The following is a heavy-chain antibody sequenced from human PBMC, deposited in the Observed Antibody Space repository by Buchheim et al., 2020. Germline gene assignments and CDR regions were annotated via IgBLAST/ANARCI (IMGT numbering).Heavy chain of an antibody. CDR1: GGSISSSSYY. J-gene: IGHJ6*02. V-gene: IGHV4-39*01. Sequence: QLQLQESGPGLVKPSETLSLTCTVSGGSISSSSYYWGWIRQPPGKGLEWIGSIYYSGSTYYNPSLKSRVTISVDTSKNQFSLVLSSVTAADTAVYYCARQSITMVRGVGYYGMDVWGQGTT. CDR2: IYYSGST. D-gene: IGHD3-10*01. CDR3: ARQSITMVRGVGYYGMDV.